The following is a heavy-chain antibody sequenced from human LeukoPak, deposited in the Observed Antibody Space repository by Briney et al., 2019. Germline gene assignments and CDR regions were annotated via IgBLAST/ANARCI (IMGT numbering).Heavy chain of an antibody. D-gene: IGHD4-17*01. CDR2: ISSGSSVI. V-gene: IGHV3-48*04. J-gene: IGHJ4*02. CDR3: GSDRTVTTFYS. CDR1: GFTFSSYG. Sequence: GGSLRLSCAASGFTFSSYGMHWVRQAPGKGLEWVSYISSGSSVIYYADSVKGRFTISRDNAKNSLYLQMNSLRAEDTATYYCGSDRTVTTFYSWGQGTLVTVSS.